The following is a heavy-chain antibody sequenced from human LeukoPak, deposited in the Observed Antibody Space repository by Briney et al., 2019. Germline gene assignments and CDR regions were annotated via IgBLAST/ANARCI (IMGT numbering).Heavy chain of an antibody. J-gene: IGHJ4*02. V-gene: IGHV3-30*02. CDR3: ARGTSSGYFQLYFDY. D-gene: IGHD3-22*01. CDR2: IQYDENAK. Sequence: GGSLRLSCTASGFTFNTYAMHWVRQAPGKGLEWVAFIQYDENAKHYADSVTGRFTISRDNSKNTLYLQMNSLRAEDTAVYYCARGTSSGYFQLYFDYWGQGTLVTVSS. CDR1: GFTFNTYA.